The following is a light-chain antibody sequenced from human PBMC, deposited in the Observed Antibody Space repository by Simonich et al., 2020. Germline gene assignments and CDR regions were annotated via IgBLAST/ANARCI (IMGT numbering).Light chain of an antibody. J-gene: IGKJ5*01. V-gene: IGKV3-11*01. CDR2: DAS. Sequence: EIVLTQSPATLSLSPGERAPLSCRASQSVSSYLAWYQQKPGPAPRLLIYDASNRATGIPARLSGSGSGTDFTLTISSLEPEDFAVYYCQQRSNWPITFGQGTRLEIK. CDR3: QQRSNWPIT. CDR1: QSVSSY.